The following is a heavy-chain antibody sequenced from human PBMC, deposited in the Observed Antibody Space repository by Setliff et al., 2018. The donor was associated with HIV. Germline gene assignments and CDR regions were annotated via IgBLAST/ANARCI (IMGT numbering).Heavy chain of an antibody. J-gene: IGHJ1*01. CDR2: INAGNGNT. CDR1: GYTFTTNA. CDR3: ARDPAPSSSASYFQH. V-gene: IGHV1-3*01. D-gene: IGHD6-6*01. Sequence: ASVKVSCKASGYTFTTNAMHWVRQAPGQRLEWMGWINAGNGNTKYSQKFQGRVTITRDTSASTAYMELSGLRSEDTAVYYCARDPAPSSSASYFQHWGQGTPVTVSS.